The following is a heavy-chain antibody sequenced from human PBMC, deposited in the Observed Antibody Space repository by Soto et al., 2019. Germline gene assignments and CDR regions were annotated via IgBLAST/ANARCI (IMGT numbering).Heavy chain of an antibody. CDR2: ISSSSSAI. D-gene: IGHD5-18*01. Sequence: EMQLVESGGGLVQPGGSLRLSCVDSGITFSSYSMNWVRQAPGKGLEWVSYISSSSSAIYYADSVKGRFTISRDNAKNSLYLQMNSLRADDTAVYYCARDGRGYSHGNVQYYFDYWGQGTLVTVSS. J-gene: IGHJ4*02. V-gene: IGHV3-48*01. CDR3: ARDGRGYSHGNVQYYFDY. CDR1: GITFSSYS.